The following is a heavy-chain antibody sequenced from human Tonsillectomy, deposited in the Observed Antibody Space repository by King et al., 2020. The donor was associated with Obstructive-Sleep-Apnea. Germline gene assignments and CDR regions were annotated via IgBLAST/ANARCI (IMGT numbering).Heavy chain of an antibody. J-gene: IGHJ6*02. V-gene: IGHV3-66*01. D-gene: IGHD2-8*02. CDR3: ARDLVMDV. CDR1: GVTVSSKY. CDR2: ILAVGST. Sequence: VQLVESGGGLVQPGGSLRLSCAASGVTVSSKYMSWVRQAPGKGREWVSVILAVGSTYYADSVKGRFTISRDNSNNTGYLQMKSLRDEDTAVYFCARDLVMDVWGQGTTVTVSS.